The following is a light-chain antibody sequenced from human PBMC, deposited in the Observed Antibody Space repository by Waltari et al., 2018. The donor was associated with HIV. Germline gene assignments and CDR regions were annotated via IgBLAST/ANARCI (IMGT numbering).Light chain of an antibody. CDR2: AAT. Sequence: QPVLTQPPSVSGAPGQMVTISCTGGSSNIAAGFDVHWYQQLPGIAPKLLIYAATNRHSGVPDRFSGSKSGTSASLAITGLQAEDEADYYCQSYDSSLSSYVFASGTRVTVL. V-gene: IGLV1-40*01. J-gene: IGLJ1*01. CDR3: QSYDSSLSSYV. CDR1: SSNIAAGFD.